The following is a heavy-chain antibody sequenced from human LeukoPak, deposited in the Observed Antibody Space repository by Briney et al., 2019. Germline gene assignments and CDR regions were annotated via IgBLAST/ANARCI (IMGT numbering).Heavy chain of an antibody. D-gene: IGHD3-22*01. CDR2: ISSSSSYI. CDR1: GFTFSSYS. J-gene: IGHJ4*02. CDR3: AREPPRLLLPPLDY. Sequence: PGGSLRLSCAASGFTFSSYSMNWVRQAPGKGLEWVSSISSSSSYIYYADSVKGRFTISRDNAKNSLYLQMNSLRAEDTAVYYCAREPPRLLLPPLDYWGQGTLVTVSS. V-gene: IGHV3-21*01.